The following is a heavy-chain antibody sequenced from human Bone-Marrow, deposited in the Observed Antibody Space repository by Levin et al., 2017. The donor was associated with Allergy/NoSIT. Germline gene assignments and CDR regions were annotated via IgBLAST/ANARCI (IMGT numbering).Heavy chain of an antibody. V-gene: IGHV3-74*01. J-gene: IGHJ4*02. D-gene: IGHD4-23*01. CDR3: ARDRDYGGNRFDY. Sequence: GESLKISCTASGFTFSSYWMHWVRQGPGKGLVWVSRINSDGSYTNYADSVKGRFTISRDNAKNTLYLQLNSLRAEDTAVYDCARDRDYGGNRFDYWGQGTLVTVSS. CDR2: INSDGSYT. CDR1: GFTFSSYW.